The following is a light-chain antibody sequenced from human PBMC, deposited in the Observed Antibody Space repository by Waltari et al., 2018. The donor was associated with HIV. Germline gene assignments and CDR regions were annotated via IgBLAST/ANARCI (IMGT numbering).Light chain of an antibody. CDR2: SNN. J-gene: IGLJ3*02. Sequence: QSVLTQPPSASGTPGQRVTISCSGSSSNIGSNPENWYQQPPGTAPKLLIYSNNQRPAAVRDRFSGSKSGPSASLAISGLQSEDEADYYCAAGDDSLWVFGGGTKLTVL. CDR1: SSNIGSNP. CDR3: AAGDDSLWV. V-gene: IGLV1-44*01.